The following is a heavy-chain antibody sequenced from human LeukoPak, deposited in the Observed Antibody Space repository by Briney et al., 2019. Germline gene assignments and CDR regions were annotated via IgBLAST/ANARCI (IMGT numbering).Heavy chain of an antibody. D-gene: IGHD1-1*01. CDR3: ARDRPTTQVPLAPLRV. CDR2: INPNSGGT. V-gene: IGHV1-2*02. CDR1: GYTFTGYY. J-gene: IGHJ4*02. Sequence: VASVKVSCKASGYTFTGYYMHWVRQAPGQGLEWMGWINPNSGGTNYAQKFQGRVTMTWDTSISTAYMELGRLTSDDMGVYYCARDRPTTQVPLAPLRVWGQGTLVTVSS.